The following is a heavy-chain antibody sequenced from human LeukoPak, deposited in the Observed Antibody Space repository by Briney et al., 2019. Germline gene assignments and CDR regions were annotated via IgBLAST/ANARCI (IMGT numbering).Heavy chain of an antibody. CDR3: AKGGVAIAGAFDI. V-gene: IGHV3-23*01. CDR2: ISRDGTSP. Sequence: GGSLRLSCAASGFIFTNSALSWVRQAPGKGLEWVSAISRDGTSPHYADSVKGRFTISRENSKTELYLQMNSLRVDDTAVYYCAKGGVAIAGAFDIWGQGAVVTVSS. CDR1: GFIFTNSA. D-gene: IGHD6-13*01. J-gene: IGHJ3*02.